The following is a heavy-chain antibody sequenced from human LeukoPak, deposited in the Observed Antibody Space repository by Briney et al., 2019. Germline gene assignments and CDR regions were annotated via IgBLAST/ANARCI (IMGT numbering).Heavy chain of an antibody. CDR1: GGSISSYY. CDR2: IYYSGST. V-gene: IGHV4-59*08. CDR3: AMALHDTGIYYYGMDV. Sequence: PSETLSLTCTVSGGSISSYYWSWIRQPPGKGLEWIGYIYYSGSTNYNPSLKSRVTISVDTSKNQFSLKLSSVTAADTAVYYCAMALHDTGIYYYGMDVWGQGTTVTVSS. D-gene: IGHD5-18*01. J-gene: IGHJ6*02.